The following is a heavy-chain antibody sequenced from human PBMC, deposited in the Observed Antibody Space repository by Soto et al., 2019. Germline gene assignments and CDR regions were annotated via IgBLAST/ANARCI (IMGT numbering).Heavy chain of an antibody. D-gene: IGHD2-2*01. CDR3: ARGLAIVVVPPASPGAFDY. CDR1: GGSISSGGYY. V-gene: IGHV4-31*03. J-gene: IGHJ4*02. Sequence: SETLSLTCTVSGGSISSGGYYWSWIRQHPGKGLEWIGYIYYSGSTYYNPSLKSRVTISVDTSKNQFSLKLSSVTAADTAVYYCARGLAIVVVPPASPGAFDYWGQATPVTGSS. CDR2: IYYSGST.